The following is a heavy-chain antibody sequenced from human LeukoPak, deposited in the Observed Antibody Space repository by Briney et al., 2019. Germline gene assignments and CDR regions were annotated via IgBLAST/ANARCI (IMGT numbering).Heavy chain of an antibody. Sequence: KPGGSLRLSCAASGFTFSSYSMNWVRQAPGKGLEWVSSISSSSYIYYADSVKGRFTISRDNAKNSLYLQMNSLRAEDTAVYYCARDWGVRYFDWQRLGYFDYWGQGTLVTVSS. D-gene: IGHD3-9*01. J-gene: IGHJ4*02. CDR3: ARDWGVRYFDWQRLGYFDY. CDR1: GFTFSSYS. CDR2: ISSSSYI. V-gene: IGHV3-21*01.